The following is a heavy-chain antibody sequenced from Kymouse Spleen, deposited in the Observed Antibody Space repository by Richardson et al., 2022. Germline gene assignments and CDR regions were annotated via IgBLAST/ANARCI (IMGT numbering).Heavy chain of an antibody. V-gene: IGHV4-39*01. J-gene: IGHJ6*02. Sequence: QLQLQESGPGLVKPSETLSLTCTVSGGSISSSSYYWGWIRQPPGKGLEWIGSIYYSGSTYYNPSLKSRVTISVDTSKNQFSLKLSSVTAADTAVYYCARILRYFDWLSSYYYYYGMDVWGQGTTVTVSS. D-gene: IGHD3-9*01. CDR2: IYYSGST. CDR1: GGSISSSSYY. CDR3: ARILRYFDWLSSYYYYYGMDV.